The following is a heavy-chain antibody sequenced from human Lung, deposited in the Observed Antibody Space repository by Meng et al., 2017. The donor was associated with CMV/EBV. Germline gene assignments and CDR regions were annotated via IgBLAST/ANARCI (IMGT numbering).Heavy chain of an antibody. D-gene: IGHD3-10*01. V-gene: IGHV1-18*01. CDR1: GYTFAGYG. Sequence: KRAGASRRVSSEFSGYTFAGYGICSWLNAPEQGHEWMGGLVNNVDTYSEQTFQGRVIMTTDTHPSTAFMELRSLRSDDTSVCYCARETPGRSYSDYWGQGALVTVSS. CDR3: ARETPGRSYSDY. CDR2: LVNNVDT. J-gene: IGHJ4*02.